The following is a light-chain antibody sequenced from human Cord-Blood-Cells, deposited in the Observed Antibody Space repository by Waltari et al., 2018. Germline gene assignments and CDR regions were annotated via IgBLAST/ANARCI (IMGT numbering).Light chain of an antibody. CDR2: WAS. J-gene: IGKJ2*01. Sequence: IVMTQSPDSLAVSMSGCATINSLSRYSVLYSSNNKNYLAWYQQKPGQPPKLLIYWASTRESGVPDRFSGSGSGTDFTLTISSLQAEDVAVYYCQQYYSTPYTFGQGTKLEIK. V-gene: IGKV4-1*01. CDR1: YSVLYSSNNKNY. CDR3: QQYYSTPYT.